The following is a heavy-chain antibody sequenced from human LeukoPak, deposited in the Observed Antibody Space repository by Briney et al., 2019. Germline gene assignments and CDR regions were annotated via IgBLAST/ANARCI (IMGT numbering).Heavy chain of an antibody. V-gene: IGHV3-33*06. CDR2: IWYDGSNK. CDR3: AKVLGYYGSGSYYKEAYYYYYMDV. J-gene: IGHJ6*03. Sequence: GGSLRLSCAASGFTFSSYGMHWVRQAPGKGLEWVAVIWYDGSNKYCADSVKGRFTISRDNSKNTLYLQMNSLRAEDTAVYYCAKVLGYYGSGSYYKEAYYYYYMDVWGKGTTVTVSS. CDR1: GFTFSSYG. D-gene: IGHD3-10*01.